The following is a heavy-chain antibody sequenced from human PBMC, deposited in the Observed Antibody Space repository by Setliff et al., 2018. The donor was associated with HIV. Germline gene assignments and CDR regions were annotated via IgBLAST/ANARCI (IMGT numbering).Heavy chain of an antibody. D-gene: IGHD3-3*01. CDR2: IYYSGST. Sequence: PSETLSLTCTVSGGSISSHYWSWIRQSPGKGLEWIGSIYYSGSTNYNPFFRSRVSISVETSKNQFSLKLISVTSADRAVYYCARGGLRGPLFGVRTFDIWGQGTMVTVSS. V-gene: IGHV4-59*11. CDR3: ARGGLRGPLFGVRTFDI. CDR1: GGSISSHY. J-gene: IGHJ3*02.